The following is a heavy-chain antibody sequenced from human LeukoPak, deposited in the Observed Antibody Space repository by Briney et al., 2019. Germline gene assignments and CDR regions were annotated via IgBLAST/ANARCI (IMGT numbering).Heavy chain of an antibody. CDR2: INHNGTT. CDR3: ARDHNILTGYYVGNWFDP. CDR1: GGSFSGYY. V-gene: IGHV4-34*01. D-gene: IGHD3-9*01. J-gene: IGHJ5*02. Sequence: PSETLSLTCAVYGGSFSGYYWSWIRQPPGKGLEWIGEINHNGTTNYNPSLKSRVTISVDTSKNQFSLKLSSVTAADTAVYYCARDHNILTGYYVGNWFDPWGQGTLVTVSS.